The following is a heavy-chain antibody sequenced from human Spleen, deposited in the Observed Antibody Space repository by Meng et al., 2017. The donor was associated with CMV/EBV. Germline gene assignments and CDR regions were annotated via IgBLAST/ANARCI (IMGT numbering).Heavy chain of an antibody. Sequence: GESLKISCAASGFTFSSYVMHWVRQAPVKGLEWVAFIRYDGSNKYYADSVKGRFTISRDNSKNTLYLQMNSVRAEDTAVYYCAKDAGYSSGWYFDYWGQGTLVTVSS. J-gene: IGHJ4*02. D-gene: IGHD6-19*01. V-gene: IGHV3-30*02. CDR3: AKDAGYSSGWYFDY. CDR2: IRYDGSNK. CDR1: GFTFSSYV.